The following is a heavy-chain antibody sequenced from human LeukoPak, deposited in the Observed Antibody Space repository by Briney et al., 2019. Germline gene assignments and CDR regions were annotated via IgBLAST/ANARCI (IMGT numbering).Heavy chain of an antibody. CDR1: GYTFTSYY. Sequence: ASVKVSCKASGYTFTSYYMHWVRQAPGQGLEGMGLINPSGGSTSYAQKFQGRLTMPRDTSTSTVYMELSSLRSEDTAVYYCGGSYDSSGYYGGYWFDYWGQGSLVSVSS. CDR3: GGSYDSSGYYGGYWFDY. J-gene: IGHJ4*02. V-gene: IGHV1-46*01. D-gene: IGHD3-22*01. CDR2: INPSGGST.